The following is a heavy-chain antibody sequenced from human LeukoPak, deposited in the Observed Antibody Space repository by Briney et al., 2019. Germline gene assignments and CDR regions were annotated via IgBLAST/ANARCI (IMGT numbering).Heavy chain of an antibody. V-gene: IGHV3-66*01. CDR3: ASPPSTVTTYLDY. J-gene: IGHJ4*02. D-gene: IGHD4-17*01. CDR2: IYSGGAT. Sequence: GGSLRLSCAASGFTVSSNYMSWVRQAPGKGLEWVSVIYSGGATYYADSVKGRFTISRDNSKSTLYLQMNSLRVEDTAVYYCASPPSTVTTYLDYWGQGTLVTVSS. CDR1: GFTVSSNY.